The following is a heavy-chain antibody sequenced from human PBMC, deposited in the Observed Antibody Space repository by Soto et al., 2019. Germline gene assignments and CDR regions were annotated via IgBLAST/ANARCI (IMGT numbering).Heavy chain of an antibody. Sequence: ASVKVSCKASGYTFTSYYMHSVRQAPGQGLEWMGIINPSGGSTSYAQKFQGRVTMTRDTSTSTVYMELSSLRSEDTAVYYCARVSSRENSGSYYLDFWGQGTLVTVSS. CDR3: ARVSSRENSGSYYLDF. D-gene: IGHD1-26*01. J-gene: IGHJ4*02. CDR1: GYTFTSYY. CDR2: INPSGGST. V-gene: IGHV1-46*01.